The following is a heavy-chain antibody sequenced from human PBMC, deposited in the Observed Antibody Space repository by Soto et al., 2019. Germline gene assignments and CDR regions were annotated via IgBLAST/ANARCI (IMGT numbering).Heavy chain of an antibody. CDR3: ARGFVSSSWYYFDY. CDR2: IIPIFGTA. D-gene: IGHD6-13*01. J-gene: IGHJ4*02. Sequence: GASVKVSCKASGGTFSSYAISWVRQAPGQGLEWMGGIIPIFGTANYAQKFQGRVTITADKSTSTAYMELSSLRSEDTAVYYCARGFVSSSWYYFDYWGQGTLVTVSS. V-gene: IGHV1-69*06. CDR1: GGTFSSYA.